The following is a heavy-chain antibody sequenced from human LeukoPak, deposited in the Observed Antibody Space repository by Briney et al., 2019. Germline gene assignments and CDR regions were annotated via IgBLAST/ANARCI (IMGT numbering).Heavy chain of an antibody. CDR1: GGTFSSYA. D-gene: IGHD6-6*01. V-gene: IGHV1-69*04. Sequence: ASVKVSCKASGGTFSSYAISWVRQAPGQGLEWMGRIIPIFGIANYAQKFQGRVTITADKSTSTAYMELSSLRSEDTAVYYCARSIAARTYYFDYCGQGTLVTVSS. J-gene: IGHJ4*02. CDR2: IIPIFGIA. CDR3: ARSIAARTYYFDY.